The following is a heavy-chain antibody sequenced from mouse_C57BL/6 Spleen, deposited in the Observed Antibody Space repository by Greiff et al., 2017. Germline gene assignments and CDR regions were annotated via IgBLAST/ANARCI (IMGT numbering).Heavy chain of an antibody. V-gene: IGHV1-52*01. J-gene: IGHJ4*01. CDR1: GYTFTSYW. CDR2: IDPSDSET. Sequence: QVQLQQPGAELVRPGSSVKLSCKASGYTFTSYWMHWVKQRPIQGLEWIGNIDPSDSETHYNQKFKDKATLTVDKSSSTAYMQLSSLTSEDSAVYYGARGITTVVATDAMDYWGQGTSVTVSS. D-gene: IGHD1-1*01. CDR3: ARGITTVVATDAMDY.